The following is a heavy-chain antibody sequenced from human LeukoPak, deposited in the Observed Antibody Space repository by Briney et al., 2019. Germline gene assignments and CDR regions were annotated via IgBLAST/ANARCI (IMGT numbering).Heavy chain of an antibody. V-gene: IGHV1-2*02. J-gene: IGHJ4*02. Sequence: ASVKVSCTASGYTFTGYYMHWVRQAPGQGLEWMGWINPNSGGTNYAQKFQGRVTMTRDTSISTAYMELSRLRSDDTAVYYCARDGYYGSGRRPFDYWGQGTLVTVSS. CDR2: INPNSGGT. CDR3: ARDGYYGSGRRPFDY. D-gene: IGHD3-10*01. CDR1: GYTFTGYY.